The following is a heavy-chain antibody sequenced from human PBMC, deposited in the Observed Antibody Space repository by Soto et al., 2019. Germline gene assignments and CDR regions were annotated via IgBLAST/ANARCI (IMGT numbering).Heavy chain of an antibody. V-gene: IGHV3-23*01. CDR3: GGHWYNY. J-gene: IGHJ4*02. CDR1: GFTFSSYA. CDR2: ISVPGGSA. D-gene: IGHD1-20*01. Sequence: GGSLRLSCAASGFTFSSYAMSWVRLAPGKGLEWVSLISVPGGSANYADSVKGRFTISIDNSKNTVYLQMNSLRAEDTAVYYCGGHWYNYWGQGTLVTVSS.